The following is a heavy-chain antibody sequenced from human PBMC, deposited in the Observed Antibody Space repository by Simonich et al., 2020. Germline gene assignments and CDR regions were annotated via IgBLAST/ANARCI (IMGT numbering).Heavy chain of an antibody. V-gene: IGHV4-39*01. D-gene: IGHD6-13*01. CDR2: IYYSGST. CDR1: GGSISSSSYS. Sequence: QLQLQESGPGLVKPSETLSLTCTVSGGSISSSSYSWGWIRQPPGKGLEWIASIYYSGSTYYNPSLKSRVTIAVDTSKNQFSLKLSSVTAADTAVYYCARHAGFAFDIWGQGTMVTVSS. J-gene: IGHJ3*02. CDR3: ARHAGFAFDI.